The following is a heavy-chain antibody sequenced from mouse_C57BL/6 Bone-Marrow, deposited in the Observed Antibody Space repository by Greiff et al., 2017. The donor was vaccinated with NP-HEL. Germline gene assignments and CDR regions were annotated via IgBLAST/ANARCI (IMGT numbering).Heavy chain of an antibody. Sequence: VMLVESGAELARPGASVKMSCKASGYTFTSYTMHWVKQRPGQGLEWIGYINPSSGYTKYNQKFKDKATLTADKSSSTAYMQLSSLTSEDSAVYYCARLRRYYFDYWGQGTTLTVSS. CDR3: ARLRRYYFDY. D-gene: IGHD2-12*01. V-gene: IGHV1-4*01. CDR2: INPSSGYT. CDR1: GYTFTSYT. J-gene: IGHJ2*01.